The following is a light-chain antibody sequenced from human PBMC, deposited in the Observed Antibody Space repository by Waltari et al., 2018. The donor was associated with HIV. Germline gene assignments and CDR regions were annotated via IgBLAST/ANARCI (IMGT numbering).Light chain of an antibody. CDR1: RSNIGNDN. CDR2: KNY. Sequence: QSVLTQPPSASGPPGQTVTISCSGGRSNIGNDNVYWYQQLPGMTPKLLIYKNYVRPSGVPERFAGSKSGTSAFLAISGLRSEDEADYYCGGWDSRLSAYVFGAGTKVTVL. CDR3: GGWDSRLSAYV. V-gene: IGLV1-47*01. J-gene: IGLJ1*01.